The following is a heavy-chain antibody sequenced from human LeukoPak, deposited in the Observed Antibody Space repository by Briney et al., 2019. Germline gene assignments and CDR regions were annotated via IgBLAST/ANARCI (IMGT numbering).Heavy chain of an antibody. J-gene: IGHJ2*01. CDR3: ARDRYYDSSGPYWYFDL. CDR2: VHYSGST. D-gene: IGHD3-22*01. CDR1: GGSISPYY. Sequence: PSETLSLTCTVSGGSISPYYWSWIRQPPGKGLEWIGYVHYSGSTNSNPSLKSRVTISVDTSKSQISLKMTSVTAADTAVYYCARDRYYDSSGPYWYFDLWGRGTLVTVSS. V-gene: IGHV4-59*12.